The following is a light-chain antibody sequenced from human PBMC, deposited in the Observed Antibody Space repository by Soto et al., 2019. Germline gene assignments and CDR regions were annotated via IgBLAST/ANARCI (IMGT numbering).Light chain of an antibody. V-gene: IGLV2-14*01. Sequence: SALTQPASVSGSPGQSITISCTGTSSDIGHYDYVSWYQQHPGKAPKLMIYEVSNRPSGVSNRFSGSKSGNTASLTISGLQAEDETDYYCFSYTSSGTYVFGTGTKVTVL. CDR3: FSYTSSGTYV. CDR1: SSDIGHYDY. J-gene: IGLJ1*01. CDR2: EVS.